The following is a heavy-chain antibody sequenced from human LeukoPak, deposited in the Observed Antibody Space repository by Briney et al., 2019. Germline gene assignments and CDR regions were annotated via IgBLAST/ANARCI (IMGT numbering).Heavy chain of an antibody. CDR2: SNAGNGNT. J-gene: IGHJ4*02. CDR1: GYTFTSYA. V-gene: IGHV1-3*02. D-gene: IGHD6-19*01. CDR3: ARAHSSGWYWVLGDY. Sequence: ASVKVSCKASGYTFTSYAMHWVRQAPGQRLEWMGWSNAGNGNTKYSQEFQGRVTITRDTSASTAYMELSSLRSEDMAVYYCARAHSSGWYWVLGDYWGQGTLVTVSS.